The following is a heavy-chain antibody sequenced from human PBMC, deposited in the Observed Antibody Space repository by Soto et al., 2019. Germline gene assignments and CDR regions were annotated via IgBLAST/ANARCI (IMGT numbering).Heavy chain of an antibody. J-gene: IGHJ5*02. D-gene: IGHD4-4*01. V-gene: IGHV3-7*03. Sequence: PVGSLRLSCEASGFTFSGYWMSWVRQAPGKGLEWVADIKHDGSVQYYVDSVKGRLTISRDNAKKQLYLQMNGLRAEDTALYYCARAPYSNAWYRLDLWGQGTLVTVSS. CDR3: ARAPYSNAWYRLDL. CDR2: IKHDGSVQ. CDR1: GFTFSGYW.